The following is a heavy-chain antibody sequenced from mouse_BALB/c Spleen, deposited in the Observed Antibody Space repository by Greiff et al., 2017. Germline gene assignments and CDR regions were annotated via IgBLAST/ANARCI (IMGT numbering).Heavy chain of an antibody. CDR3: ARDYEMDY. Sequence: EVKLQESGPGLVKPSQSLSLTCSVTGYSITSGYYWNWIRQFPGNKLEWMGYISYDGSNNYNPSLKNRISITRDTSKNQFFLKLNSVTTEDTATYYCARDYEMDYWGQGTSVTVSS. V-gene: IGHV3-6*02. CDR1: GYSITSGYY. J-gene: IGHJ4*01. CDR2: ISYDGSN.